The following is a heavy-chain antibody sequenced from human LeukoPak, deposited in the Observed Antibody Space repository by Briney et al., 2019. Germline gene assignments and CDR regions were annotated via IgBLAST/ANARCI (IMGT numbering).Heavy chain of an antibody. CDR1: GYTFTSYY. CDR3: ARVQGGYSSGFSEPFDR. J-gene: IGHJ5*02. V-gene: IGHV1-2*06. D-gene: IGHD6-25*01. CDR2: INPNSGGT. Sequence: ASVKVSCKASGYTFTSYYMHWVRQAPGQGLEWMGRINPNSGGTNYAQKFQGRVTITRDTSISTAYMELSRLRSDDTAVYYCARVQGGYSSGFSEPFDRWGQGTLVTVSS.